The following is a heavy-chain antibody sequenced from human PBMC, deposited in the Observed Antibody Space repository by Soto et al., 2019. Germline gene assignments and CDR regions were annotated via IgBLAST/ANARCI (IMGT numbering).Heavy chain of an antibody. J-gene: IGHJ4*02. CDR1: GFTFSSYG. D-gene: IGHD5-12*01. CDR3: AREAPYIVATITYFDY. V-gene: IGHV3-33*01. CDR2: IWYDGSNK. Sequence: GGSLRLSCAASGFTFSSYGMHWVRQAPGKGLEWVAVIWYDGSNKYYADSVKGRFTISRDNSKNTLYLQMNSLRAEDTAVYYCAREAPYIVATITYFDYWGQGTLVTVSS.